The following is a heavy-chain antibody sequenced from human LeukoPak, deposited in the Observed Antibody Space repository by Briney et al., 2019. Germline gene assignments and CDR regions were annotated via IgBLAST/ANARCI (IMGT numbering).Heavy chain of an antibody. Sequence: GGPLKLSCEPSEFTFRNAGRSGVGQAQGKGLDGVGRIKSKTDGGTTDYAAPVKGRFTISGDDSKSTLYLQMNSLKTEDTAVYYCTTDGSGSFDYWGQGTLVTVSS. V-gene: IGHV3-15*01. J-gene: IGHJ4*02. CDR3: TTDGSGSFDY. D-gene: IGHD3-10*01. CDR1: EFTFRNAG. CDR2: IKSKTDGGTT.